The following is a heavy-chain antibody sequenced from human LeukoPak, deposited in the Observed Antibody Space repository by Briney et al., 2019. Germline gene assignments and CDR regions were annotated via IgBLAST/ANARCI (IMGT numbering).Heavy chain of an antibody. CDR2: ISAYNGNT. CDR1: GYTFTTYG. Sequence: GASVKVSCKASGYTFTTYGISWVRQAPGQGLEWMGWISAYNGNTNYAQKLQGRVTMTTDTSTSTAYMELRSLRSDDTAVYYCARELFDYGDYSDWFDPWGQGTLVTVSS. V-gene: IGHV1-18*01. D-gene: IGHD4-17*01. J-gene: IGHJ5*02. CDR3: ARELFDYGDYSDWFDP.